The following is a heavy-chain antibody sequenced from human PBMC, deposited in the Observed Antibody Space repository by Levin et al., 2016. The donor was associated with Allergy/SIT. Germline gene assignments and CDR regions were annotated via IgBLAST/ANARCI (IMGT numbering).Heavy chain of an antibody. D-gene: IGHD1-26*01. CDR1: GDSVSSNIDA. V-gene: IGHV6-1*01. CDR2: TYYRSKWYN. CDR3: VRDSGIGLDAFDI. J-gene: IGHJ3*02. Sequence: SCVIFGDSVSSNIDAWNWIRQSPSRGLEWLGRTYYRSKWYNDYAIFVKSRITINPDTSKNQFSLQLNSVTPDDTAVYYCVRDSGIGLDAFDIWGQGTMVTVSS.